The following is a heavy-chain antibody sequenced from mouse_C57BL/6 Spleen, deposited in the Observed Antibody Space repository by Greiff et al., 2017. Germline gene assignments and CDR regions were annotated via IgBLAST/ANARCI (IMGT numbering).Heavy chain of an antibody. V-gene: IGHV3-6*01. J-gene: IGHJ3*01. Sequence: EVKLLESGPGLVKPSPSLSLTCSVTGYSITSGYYCNWIRQFPGNHLEWMGYIPNNGSTNYNASLKNRTSLTRDTSKYKCFLRLNSVTTEDTSRYYCGRGPGFAYWGQGTLVTVSA. CDR1: GYSITSGYY. CDR3: GRGPGFAY. CDR2: IPNNGST.